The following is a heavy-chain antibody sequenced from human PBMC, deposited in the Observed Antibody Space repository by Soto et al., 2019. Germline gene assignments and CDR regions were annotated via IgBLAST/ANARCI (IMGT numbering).Heavy chain of an antibody. V-gene: IGHV4-30-2*01. CDR3: ARERYGGGEFDY. J-gene: IGHJ4*02. CDR1: GGSVSSGGYS. Sequence: QLQLQESGSGLVTPSQTLSLTCTVSGGSVSSGGYSWNWIRQPPGQGLEWIAYIYHSGNTYYNPSLKCRVTISLDRSKNQFSLKLSAVTAADTAVYYCARERYGGGEFDYWGQGTLVTVSS. CDR2: IYHSGNT. D-gene: IGHD3-16*01.